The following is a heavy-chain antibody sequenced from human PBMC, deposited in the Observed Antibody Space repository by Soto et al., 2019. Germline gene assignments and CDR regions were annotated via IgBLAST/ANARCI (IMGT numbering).Heavy chain of an antibody. Sequence: QVQLVESGGGVVQPGRSLRLSCAASGFTFSSHAMHWVRQAPGKGLEWVAVISYDGSNKYYADSVKGRFTISRDNSKNTLYLQMNSLRAEDTAVYYCARVWIQLWLLDYWGQGTLVTVSS. CDR2: ISYDGSNK. V-gene: IGHV3-30-3*01. J-gene: IGHJ4*02. CDR1: GFTFSSHA. D-gene: IGHD5-18*01. CDR3: ARVWIQLWLLDY.